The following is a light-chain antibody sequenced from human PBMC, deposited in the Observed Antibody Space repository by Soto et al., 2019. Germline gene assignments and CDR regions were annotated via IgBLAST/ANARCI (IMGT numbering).Light chain of an antibody. V-gene: IGKV1-5*03. CDR3: QQYDWFPYT. CDR2: KAS. Sequence: DIQMTQSPSTLSASVGDTVTITCRASQSISNWLAWYQQKPGQAPKLLIHKASTLESGAPSRFSGCGCGTEFTLTIRILQPDDFATFYCQQYDWFPYTFGQGTKLEIK. CDR1: QSISNW. J-gene: IGKJ2*01.